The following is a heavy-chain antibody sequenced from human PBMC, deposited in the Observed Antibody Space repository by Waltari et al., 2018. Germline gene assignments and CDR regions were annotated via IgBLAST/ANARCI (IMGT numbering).Heavy chain of an antibody. CDR3: AREKYRGWDY. D-gene: IGHD2-15*01. Sequence: EVQLVESGGGLVQPGGSLRLPCAASGLTLSSNRLHWVRQAPGKGLEWVSRIDSDGSSTIYADSVKGRFTISRDNAKNTLYLQMNSLRVEDTAVYFCAREKYRGWDYWGQGALVTVSS. J-gene: IGHJ4*02. CDR2: IDSDGSST. CDR1: GLTLSSNR. V-gene: IGHV3-74*01.